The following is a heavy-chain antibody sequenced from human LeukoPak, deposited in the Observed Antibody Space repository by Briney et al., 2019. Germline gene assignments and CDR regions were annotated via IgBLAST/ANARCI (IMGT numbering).Heavy chain of an antibody. D-gene: IGHD4-17*01. Sequence: PGGSLRLSCAASRFAFSSYAMSWVRQAPGKGLEWVSTISGSGDITYFADSVKGRFTISRDNSKNTLYLQMNSLRAEDTAVYYCAKGDYGDYSTFDYWGQGTLVTVSS. CDR2: ISGSGDIT. CDR3: AKGDYGDYSTFDY. V-gene: IGHV3-23*01. J-gene: IGHJ4*02. CDR1: RFAFSSYA.